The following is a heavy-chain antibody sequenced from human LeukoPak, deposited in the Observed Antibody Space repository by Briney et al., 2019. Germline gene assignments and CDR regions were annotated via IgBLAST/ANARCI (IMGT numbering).Heavy chain of an antibody. CDR1: RYTLTELS. CDR3: AKALTGIYDSSGYYFHY. J-gene: IGHJ4*02. D-gene: IGHD3-22*01. Sequence: ASVKVSCKVSRYTLTELSIHWVRQAPGKGLEWMGGFDPEDGETIYAQKFQGRVTMTEDTSTDTASMELSSLRSGDTAVYYCAKALTGIYDSSGYYFHYWGQGTLVTVSS. V-gene: IGHV1-24*01. CDR2: FDPEDGET.